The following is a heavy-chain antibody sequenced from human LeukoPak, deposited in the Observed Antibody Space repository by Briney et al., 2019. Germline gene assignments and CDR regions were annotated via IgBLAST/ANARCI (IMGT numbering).Heavy chain of an antibody. Sequence: ASVKVSCKASGGTFSSYAISWVRQAPGQGLEWMGGIIPIFGTANYAQKFQGRVTITADESTSTAYMELSSLRSEDTAVYYCTRGLSYGDYEDYWGQGTLVTVSS. CDR3: TRGLSYGDYEDY. D-gene: IGHD4-17*01. CDR2: IIPIFGTA. J-gene: IGHJ4*02. V-gene: IGHV1-69*13. CDR1: GGTFSSYA.